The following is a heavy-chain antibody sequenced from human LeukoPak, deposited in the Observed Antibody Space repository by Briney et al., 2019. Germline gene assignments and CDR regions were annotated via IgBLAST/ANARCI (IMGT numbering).Heavy chain of an antibody. CDR2: IYPGDSDT. CDR1: EYSFTSYW. CDR3: ARFSVGWFDP. V-gene: IGHV5-51*01. Sequence: GESLKITCRGSEYSFTSYWIGWVRQMPGKGLEWMGSIYPGDSDTRYSPSFQGQVTISADKSISTAYLQWSSLKASDTAMYYCARFSVGWFDPWGQGTLVTVSS. J-gene: IGHJ5*02. D-gene: IGHD3-3*01.